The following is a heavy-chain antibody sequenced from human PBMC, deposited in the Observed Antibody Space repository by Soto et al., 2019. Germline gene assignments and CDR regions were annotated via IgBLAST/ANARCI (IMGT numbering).Heavy chain of an antibody. D-gene: IGHD2-2*02. V-gene: IGHV1-18*01. Sequence: QVQLVQSGAEVKKPGASVKVSCKASGYTFTSYGISWVRQAPGQGLEWMGWISADNGNTNYAQKLQGRVTMTTDTSTSTAYMELRSLRSDDTAVYYCASCSTSCYKDYYGMDVWGQGTTVTVSS. J-gene: IGHJ6*02. CDR2: ISADNGNT. CDR1: GYTFTSYG. CDR3: ASCSTSCYKDYYGMDV.